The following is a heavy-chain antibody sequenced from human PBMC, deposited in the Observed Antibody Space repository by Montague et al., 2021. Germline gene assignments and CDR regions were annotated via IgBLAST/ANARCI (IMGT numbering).Heavy chain of an antibody. V-gene: IGHV4-39*01. J-gene: IGHJ4*02. CDR1: GGSISSSNYH. D-gene: IGHD2-8*01. Sequence: SETLSLTCIVSGGSISSSNYHWGWIRQPPGKGLEWIWSITYTGNTYYNPSLKSRVTMSVDTSRNQFSLKLTSVTAADTAVYYCARLDIVLIYWGFDYWGQGTLVTVSS. CDR2: ITYTGNT. CDR3: ARLDIVLIYWGFDY.